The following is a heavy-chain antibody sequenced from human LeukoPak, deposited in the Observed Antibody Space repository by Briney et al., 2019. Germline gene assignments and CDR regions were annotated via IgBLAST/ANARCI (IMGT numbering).Heavy chain of an antibody. D-gene: IGHD2-2*01. J-gene: IGHJ4*02. CDR1: GFTFSSYG. V-gene: IGHV3-30*18. CDR3: AKDQRIVVVPAAIDY. Sequence: PGGSLRLSCAASGFTFSSYGMLWVRQAPGKGLEWVAFISSGGANKYYANSVKGRFTISRDNSKNTLYLQLNSLRGEDTAVYYCAKDQRIVVVPAAIDYWGQGTLVTVSS. CDR2: ISSGGANK.